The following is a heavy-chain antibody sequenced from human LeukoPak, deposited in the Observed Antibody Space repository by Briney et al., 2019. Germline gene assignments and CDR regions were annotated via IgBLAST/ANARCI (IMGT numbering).Heavy chain of an antibody. D-gene: IGHD4/OR15-4a*01. CDR2: TYYRSKWYT. V-gene: IGHV6-1*01. J-gene: IGHJ3*02. CDR3: AMSANDAFDI. Sequence: SQTLSLTCAISGNSVSSNSDAWNWIRQSPSRGLEWLGRTYYRSKWYTDYAVSVKSRIVINPDTSKNQFFLHMNSVTPEDTAVYYCAMSANDAFDIWGQGTMVTVSS. CDR1: GNSVSSNSDA.